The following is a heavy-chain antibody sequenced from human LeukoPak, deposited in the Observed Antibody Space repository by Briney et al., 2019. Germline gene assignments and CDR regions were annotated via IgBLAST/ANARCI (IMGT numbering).Heavy chain of an antibody. V-gene: IGHV1-69*04. CDR1: GYTFTSYG. D-gene: IGHD6-13*01. CDR2: IIPILGIA. J-gene: IGHJ4*02. Sequence: SVKVSCKASGYTFTSYGISWVRQAPGQGLEWMGRIIPILGIANYAQKFQGRVTITADKSTSTAYMELSSLRSEDTAVYYCARAPPGIAAAGTFDYWGQGTLVTVSS. CDR3: ARAPPGIAAAGTFDY.